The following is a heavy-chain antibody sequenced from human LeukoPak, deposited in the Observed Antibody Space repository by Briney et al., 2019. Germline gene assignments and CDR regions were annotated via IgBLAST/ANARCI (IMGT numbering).Heavy chain of an antibody. CDR1: GFTFDDYA. D-gene: IGHD2-2*02. V-gene: IGHV3-9*01. CDR2: ISWNSGSI. Sequence: GGSLRLSCAASGFTFDDYAMHWVRQAPGKGLEWVSGISWNSGSIGYADSVKGRFTISRDNAKNSLHLQMNSLRSEDTAVYYCASARRYCSSTSCYTGGDYWGQGTLVTVSS. CDR3: ASARRYCSSTSCYTGGDY. J-gene: IGHJ4*02.